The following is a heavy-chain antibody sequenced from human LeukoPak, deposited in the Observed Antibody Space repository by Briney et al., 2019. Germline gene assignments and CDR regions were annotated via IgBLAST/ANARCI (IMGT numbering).Heavy chain of an antibody. CDR3: ARTGNYYDSSGYYYTDYFDY. Sequence: SETLSLTCTVSGCSISSYYWSWIRQPPGKGLEWIGYIYYSGSTYYNPSLKSRVTISVDTSKNQFSLKLSSVTAADTAVYYCARTGNYYDSSGYYYTDYFDYWGQGTLVTVSS. J-gene: IGHJ4*02. V-gene: IGHV4-30-4*01. D-gene: IGHD3-22*01. CDR1: GCSISSYY. CDR2: IYYSGST.